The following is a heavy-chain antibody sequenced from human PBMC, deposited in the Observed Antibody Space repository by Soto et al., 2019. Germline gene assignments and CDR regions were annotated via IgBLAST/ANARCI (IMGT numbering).Heavy chain of an antibody. CDR2: IHYSGST. D-gene: IGHD6-13*01. V-gene: IGHV4-59*08. CDR3: AIIAAAASS. CDR1: GGSINSHY. J-gene: IGHJ4*02. Sequence: QVQLQESGPGLVKPSETLSLTCTVSGGSINSHYWSWIRQPPGKGLEWIGCIHYSGSTNYNPSLKSRVTISPDTSKNQFSLTLTSMTAADTAVYYCAIIAAAASSWGQGTLVTVSS.